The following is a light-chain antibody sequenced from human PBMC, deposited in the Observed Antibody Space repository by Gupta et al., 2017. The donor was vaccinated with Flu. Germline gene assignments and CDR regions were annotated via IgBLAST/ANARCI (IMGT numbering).Light chain of an antibody. J-gene: IGLJ1*01. V-gene: IGLV2-23*01. CDR2: EGA. CDR1: SSDVGNYNL. Sequence: QPALTQPASVSGSPGQSITISCTGTSSDVGNYNLVSWFQQYPGKGPKLIIYEGAKRPSGVSNRFSGSKSGNTASLTISGLQAEDEGDYYCCSYADSRTFVFGTGTKVTV. CDR3: CSYADSRTFV.